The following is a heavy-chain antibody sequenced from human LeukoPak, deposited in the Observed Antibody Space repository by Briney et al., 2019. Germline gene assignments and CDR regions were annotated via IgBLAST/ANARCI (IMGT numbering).Heavy chain of an antibody. CDR2: FDPVDGET. Sequence: ASVKVSCKVSGYTLTELSMHWVRQAPGNGLKWMGDFDPVDGETIYAQKFQGRVTMTEHTSTDTAYMELSRLRSEDTAVYYCASYDDILTGYLYWGQGTLVTVSS. CDR1: GYTLTELS. V-gene: IGHV1-24*01. CDR3: ASYDDILTGYLY. J-gene: IGHJ4*02. D-gene: IGHD3-9*01.